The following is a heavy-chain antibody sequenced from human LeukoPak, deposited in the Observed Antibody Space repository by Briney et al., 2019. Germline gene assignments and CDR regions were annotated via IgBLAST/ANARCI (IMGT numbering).Heavy chain of an antibody. D-gene: IGHD3-3*01. Sequence: ASVKVSCKASGYTFTRYYMHWVRQAPGQGLEWMGWINPNSGGTNYAQKFQGRVTMTRDTSISTAYMELSRLRSDDTAVYYCARDRDRFLELLLSFDPWGQGTLVTVSS. V-gene: IGHV1-2*02. CDR2: INPNSGGT. CDR3: ARDRDRFLELLLSFDP. CDR1: GYTFTRYY. J-gene: IGHJ5*02.